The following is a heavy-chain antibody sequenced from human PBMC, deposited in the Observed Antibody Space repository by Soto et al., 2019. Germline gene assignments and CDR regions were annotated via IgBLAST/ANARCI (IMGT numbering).Heavy chain of an antibody. V-gene: IGHV4-59*01. CDR1: GGSISSYY. CDR2: IYYSGST. D-gene: IGHD5-18*01. Sequence: PSETLSLTCTVSGGSISSYYWSWIRQPPGKGLEWIGYIYYSGSTNYNPSLKSRVTISVDTSKNQFSLKLSSVTAADTAVYYCAGESGSGYSYGLLDYWGQGTLVTVSS. J-gene: IGHJ4*02. CDR3: AGESGSGYSYGLLDY.